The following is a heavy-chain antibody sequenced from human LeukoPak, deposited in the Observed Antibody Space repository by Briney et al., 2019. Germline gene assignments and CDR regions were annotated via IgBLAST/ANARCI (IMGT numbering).Heavy chain of an antibody. D-gene: IGHD1-26*01. V-gene: IGHV4-4*09. CDR3: ARLTGGGSYWGYFDY. CDR1: GASIPSSYY. CDR2: ISASGNT. Sequence: SETLSLTCTVSGASIPSSYYWSWIRQPPGKGLEWIGYISASGNTNYNPSLKGRVTISVDTSKSQFSLNLSSVTAADTAIYYCARLTGGGSYWGYFDYWGQGNLVTVSS. J-gene: IGHJ4*02.